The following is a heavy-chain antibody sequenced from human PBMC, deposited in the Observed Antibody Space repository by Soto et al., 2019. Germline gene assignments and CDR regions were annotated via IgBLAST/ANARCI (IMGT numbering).Heavy chain of an antibody. D-gene: IGHD1-26*01. CDR2: IYWDDDK. J-gene: IGHJ4*02. CDR3: AYRALYSGSYWDGGYFDY. CDR1: GFSLSTSGVG. Sequence: QITLRESGPTRVKPTQTLALTCTFSGFSLSTSGVGVGWIRQPPGKALEWLALIYWDDDKRYSPSLKTRLTITKDPSTNQVVLTMTDMDPVDTATYSCAYRALYSGSYWDGGYFDYWGQGALVTVSS. V-gene: IGHV2-5*02.